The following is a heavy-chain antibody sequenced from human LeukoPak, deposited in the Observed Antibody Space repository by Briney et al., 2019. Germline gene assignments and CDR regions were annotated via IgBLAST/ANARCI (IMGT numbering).Heavy chain of an antibody. CDR3: AGQTPRGLYYYYYMDV. J-gene: IGHJ6*03. D-gene: IGHD3-10*01. V-gene: IGHV4-39*01. CDR2: IYYSGSS. Sequence: PSETLSLTCTVSGGSISSNNYFWGWIRQPPGKGLEWVGTIYYSGSSYYNPSLKSRVTISVDTSKTQFSLKLSSVTAADTAVYYCAGQTPRGLYYYYYMDVWGKGTTVTVSS. CDR1: GGSISSNNYF.